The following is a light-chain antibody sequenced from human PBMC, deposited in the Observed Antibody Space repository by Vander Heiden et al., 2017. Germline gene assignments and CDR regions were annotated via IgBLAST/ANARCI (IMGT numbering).Light chain of an antibody. CDR3: QQTYTTPQT. CDR1: QSIGVY. Sequence: DIQMTQSPSSLSASLGDRVTITCRTSQSIGVYLNWYQQKPRKAPNLLIYIASSLQTGVPPRFSGSGSGIDFTLTISSLQPEDSATYYCQQTYTTPQTFGGGTKVEIK. CDR2: IAS. J-gene: IGKJ4*01. V-gene: IGKV1-39*01.